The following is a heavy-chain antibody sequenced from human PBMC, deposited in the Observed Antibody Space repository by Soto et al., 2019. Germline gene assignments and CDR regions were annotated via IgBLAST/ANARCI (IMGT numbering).Heavy chain of an antibody. V-gene: IGHV3-30*18. J-gene: IGHJ4*02. Sequence: GGSLRLSCAASGFTLSYSFMSWVRQAPGKGLEWVAIMSYDGNNQYYADSVKGRFTISRDNFKNTLYLQMNSLRAEDTAVYYCAKALGELSPESFDYWGQGILVTVSS. D-gene: IGHD3-16*02. CDR3: AKALGELSPESFDY. CDR1: GFTLSYSF. CDR2: MSYDGNNQ.